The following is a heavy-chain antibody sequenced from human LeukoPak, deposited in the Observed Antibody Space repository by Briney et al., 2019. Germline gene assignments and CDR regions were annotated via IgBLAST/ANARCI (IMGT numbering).Heavy chain of an antibody. D-gene: IGHD3-22*01. CDR1: GYTSTSYG. CDR2: ISAYNGNT. V-gene: IGHV1-18*01. CDR3: ARDTYYYDSSGYYLH. Sequence: GASVKVPCKASGYTSTSYGISWVRQAPGQGLEWMGWISAYNGNTNYAQKLQGRVTMTTDTSTSTAYMELRSLRSDDTAVYYCARDTYYYDSSGYYLHWGQGTLVTVSS. J-gene: IGHJ4*02.